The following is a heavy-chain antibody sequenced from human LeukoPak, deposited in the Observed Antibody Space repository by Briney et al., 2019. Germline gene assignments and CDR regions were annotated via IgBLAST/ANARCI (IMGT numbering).Heavy chain of an antibody. D-gene: IGHD6-19*01. Sequence: IPGGSLKLSCATSGFTFNNYNMNWVRQAPGRGLEWVSSISSSSNYIYYADSVKGRFTISRDNSKNTLYLQMNSLRPEDTAVYYCAKVWRQWLVQSNWYFDLWGRGTLVTVSS. V-gene: IGHV3-21*01. CDR1: GFTFNNYN. CDR2: ISSSSNYI. J-gene: IGHJ2*01. CDR3: AKVWRQWLVQSNWYFDL.